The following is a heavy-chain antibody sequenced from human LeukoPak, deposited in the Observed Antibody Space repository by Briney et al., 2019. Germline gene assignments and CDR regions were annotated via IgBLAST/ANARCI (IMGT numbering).Heavy chain of an antibody. CDR2: ISYDGSNK. Sequence: GGSLRLSCAASGFTFSSYAMSWVRQAPGKGLEWVAVISYDGSNKYYADSVKGRFTISRDNSKNTLYLQMNSLRAEDTAVYYCAKDKDSSPGDYWGQGTLVTVSS. V-gene: IGHV3-30*18. D-gene: IGHD2-2*01. CDR1: GFTFSSYA. J-gene: IGHJ4*02. CDR3: AKDKDSSPGDY.